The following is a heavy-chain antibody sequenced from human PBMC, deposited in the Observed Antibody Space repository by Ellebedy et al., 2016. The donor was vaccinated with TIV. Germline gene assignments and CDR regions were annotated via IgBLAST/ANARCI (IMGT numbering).Heavy chain of an antibody. CDR3: TRETNPPPGALAGTGFDC. V-gene: IGHV3-30*02. D-gene: IGHD6-19*01. CDR2: RRFDGRME. J-gene: IGHJ4*02. Sequence: GESLKISCVASGFSFSTHGMHWVRQATGKGLEWVAFRRFDGRMEYNGDSVKGRLIISRDLSKNTLSLQMTSLRSEDTGIYNCTRETNPPPGALAGTGFDCWGQGTLVIVSS. CDR1: GFSFSTHG.